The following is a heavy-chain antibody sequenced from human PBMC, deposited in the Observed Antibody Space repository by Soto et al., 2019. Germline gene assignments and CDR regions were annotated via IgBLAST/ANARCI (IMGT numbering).Heavy chain of an antibody. CDR3: AKVSTGTTSY. CDR2: ISYDGSNK. D-gene: IGHD1-1*01. Sequence: PGGSLRLSCAASGFTFSSYGMHWVRQAPGKGLEWVAVISYDGSNKYYADSVKGRFTISRDNSKNTLYLQMNSLRAEDTAVYYCAKVSTGTTSYWGQGTLVTVSS. J-gene: IGHJ4*02. V-gene: IGHV3-30*18. CDR1: GFTFSSYG.